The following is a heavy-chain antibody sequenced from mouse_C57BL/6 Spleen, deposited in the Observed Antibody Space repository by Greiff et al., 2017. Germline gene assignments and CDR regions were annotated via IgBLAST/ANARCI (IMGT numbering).Heavy chain of an antibody. J-gene: IGHJ3*01. CDR3: LREMGYYGSSPF. V-gene: IGHV10-3*01. D-gene: IGHD1-1*01. CDR2: IRSKSSNYAT. CDR1: GFTFNTYA. Sequence: DVMLVESGGGLVQPKGSLKLSCAASGFTFNTYAMHWVRQTPGQGLEWVARIRSKSSNYATYYADSVKDRLTISRDDSQSMLYLPMNNLKTEDTARYYCLREMGYYGSSPFWGQGTLVTVSA.